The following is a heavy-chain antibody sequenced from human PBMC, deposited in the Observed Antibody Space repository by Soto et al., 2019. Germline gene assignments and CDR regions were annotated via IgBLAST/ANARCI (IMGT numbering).Heavy chain of an antibody. J-gene: IGHJ6*02. D-gene: IGHD6-19*01. CDR2: SYYSGST. CDR3: ARELNQASGWYKPPYYYYGMDV. V-gene: IGHV4-39*02. CDR1: GGSISSSSYY. Sequence: PSETLSLTCTVSGGSISSSSYYWGWIRQPPGKGLEWIGSSYYSGSTYYNPSLKSRVTISVDTSKNQFSLKLSSVTAADTAVYYCARELNQASGWYKPPYYYYGMDVWGQGTTVTVSS.